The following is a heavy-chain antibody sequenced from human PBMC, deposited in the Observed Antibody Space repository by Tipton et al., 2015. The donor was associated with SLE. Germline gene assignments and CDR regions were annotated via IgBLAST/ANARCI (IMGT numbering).Heavy chain of an antibody. Sequence: SLRLSCAASGFTFSSYAMSWVRPAPGKGLEWVSAISGSGGSTYYADSVKGRFTISRDNSKNTLYLQMNSLRAEDTAVYYCARGMGWGDAFAIWGQGTMVTVSS. CDR1: GFTFSSYA. V-gene: IGHV3-23*01. CDR3: ARGMGWGDAFAI. J-gene: IGHJ3*02. D-gene: IGHD7-27*01. CDR2: ISGSGGST.